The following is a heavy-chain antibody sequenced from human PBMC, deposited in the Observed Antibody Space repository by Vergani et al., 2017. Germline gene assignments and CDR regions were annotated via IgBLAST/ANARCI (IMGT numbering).Heavy chain of an antibody. CDR1: EFTFSNYV. CDR3: AKQYFVSGNYLFDY. Sequence: EVQVLESGGGLVQPGGLLRLICAASEFTFSNYVINWVRPAPGKGLEWVSGISGSGVSAYYTDSVKGRFTISRDNSKNMLYLQMNNLRTEDTAIYYCAKQYFVSGNYLFDYWGQGTLVTVSS. D-gene: IGHD3-10*01. V-gene: IGHV3-23*01. CDR2: ISGSGVSA. J-gene: IGHJ4*02.